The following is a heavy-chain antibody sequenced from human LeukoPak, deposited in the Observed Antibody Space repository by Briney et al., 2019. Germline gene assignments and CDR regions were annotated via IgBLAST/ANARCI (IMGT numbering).Heavy chain of an antibody. CDR1: GGSISRSSYY. D-gene: IGHD6-13*01. CDR2: ISGSGGST. V-gene: IGHV3-23*01. J-gene: IGHJ6*02. Sequence: ETLSFTCTVSGGSISRSSYYWGWIRQAPGKGLEWVSAISGSGGSTYYADSVKGRFTISRDNSKNTLYLQMNSLRAEDTAVYYCAKALYSSSWYRVNDYYGMDVWGQGTTVTVSS. CDR3: AKALYSSSWYRVNDYYGMDV.